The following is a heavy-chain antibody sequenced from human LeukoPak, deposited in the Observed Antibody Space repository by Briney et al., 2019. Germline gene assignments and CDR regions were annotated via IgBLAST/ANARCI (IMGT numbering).Heavy chain of an antibody. CDR2: IYHSGST. CDR1: GGSISSSSYY. Sequence: SETLSLTCTVSGGSISSSSYYWGWIRQPPGKGLEWIGSIYHSGSTYYNPSLKSRVTISVDTSKNQFSLKLSSVTAADTAVYYCARVFYYYYMDVWGKGTTVTVSS. V-gene: IGHV4-39*07. CDR3: ARVFYYYYMDV. J-gene: IGHJ6*03.